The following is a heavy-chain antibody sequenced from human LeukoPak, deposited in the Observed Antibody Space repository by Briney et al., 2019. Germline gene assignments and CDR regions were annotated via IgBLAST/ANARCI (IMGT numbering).Heavy chain of an antibody. V-gene: IGHV1-46*01. D-gene: IGHD2-2*03. Sequence: GASVKVSCKASGYTFTSYYMHWVRQAPGQGLEWMGIINPSGGNTNYAQKFQGRVTMTRDTSTSTLYMKLSSLRSEDTAVYYCARRAKGSWINDAFDIWGQGTMVTVSS. CDR2: INPSGGNT. CDR3: ARRAKGSWINDAFDI. J-gene: IGHJ3*02. CDR1: GYTFTSYY.